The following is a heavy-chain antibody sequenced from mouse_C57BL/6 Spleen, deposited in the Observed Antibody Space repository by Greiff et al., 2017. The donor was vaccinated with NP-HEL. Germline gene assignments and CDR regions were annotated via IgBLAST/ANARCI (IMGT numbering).Heavy chain of an antibody. J-gene: IGHJ4*01. Sequence: QVQLKQSGAELVKPGASVKISCKASGYAFSSYWMNWVKQRPGKGLEWIGQIFPGDGDTNYNGKFKGKATLTADKSSSTAYMQLSSLTSEDSAVYFCARSPFITTVVATRGYAMDYWGQGTSVTVSS. CDR1: GYAFSSYW. CDR3: ARSPFITTVVATRGYAMDY. V-gene: IGHV1-80*01. CDR2: IFPGDGDT. D-gene: IGHD1-1*01.